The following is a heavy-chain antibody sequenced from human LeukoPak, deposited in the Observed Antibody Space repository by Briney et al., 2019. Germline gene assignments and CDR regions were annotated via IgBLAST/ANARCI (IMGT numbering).Heavy chain of an antibody. Sequence: SETLSLTCTVSGGSISNSTYYWGWIRQPPGKGLEWIGSIYYSGSTNYNPSFKSRVTISVDTSKNQFSLKLSSVTAADMAVYYCARRTYDLWSGDYTGAFDIWGQGTMVTVSS. CDR1: GGSISNSTYY. CDR2: IYYSGST. V-gene: IGHV4-39*07. D-gene: IGHD3-3*01. J-gene: IGHJ3*02. CDR3: ARRTYDLWSGDYTGAFDI.